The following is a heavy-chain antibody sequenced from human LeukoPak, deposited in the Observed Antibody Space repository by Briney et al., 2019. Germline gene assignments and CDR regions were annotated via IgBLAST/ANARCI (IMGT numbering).Heavy chain of an antibody. D-gene: IGHD2-2*01. Sequence: ASVKVSCKASGYTFTSYGISWVRQAPGQGLEWMGWISAYNGNTNYAQKLQGRVTMTTDTSTSTAYMELRSLRSDDTAVYYCARDFVYQLLWRYDAFDIWGQGTMVTVSS. J-gene: IGHJ3*02. CDR3: ARDFVYQLLWRYDAFDI. CDR2: ISAYNGNT. CDR1: GYTFTSYG. V-gene: IGHV1-18*01.